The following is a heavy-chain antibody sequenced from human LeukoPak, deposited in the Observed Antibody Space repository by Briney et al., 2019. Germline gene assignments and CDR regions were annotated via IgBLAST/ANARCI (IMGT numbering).Heavy chain of an antibody. CDR2: IYYSGST. CDR3: AREYGVGGDY. D-gene: IGHD3-3*01. CDR1: GGSISSYY. J-gene: IGHJ4*02. Sequence: SETLSLTCTVSGGSISSYYWSWIRQPPGKGLEWIGYIYYSGSTNYNPSLKSRVTISVDTSKNQFSLKLSSVTAADTAVYYCAREYGVGGDYWGQGTLVTVSS. V-gene: IGHV4-59*12.